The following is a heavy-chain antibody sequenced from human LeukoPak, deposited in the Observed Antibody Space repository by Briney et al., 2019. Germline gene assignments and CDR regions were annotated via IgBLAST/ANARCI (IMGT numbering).Heavy chain of an antibody. D-gene: IGHD5-18*01. CDR2: FDPDDGET. J-gene: IGHJ3*02. V-gene: IGHV1-24*01. CDR3: ATDRRYGSAFDI. CDR1: GYSLTELS. Sequence: ASVKLSCKVSGYSLTELSMHWVRQAPGKGLEWMGGFDPDDGETIYAQKFQGRVTMTEDTSTDTAYMELSSLRSENTAVYYCATDRRYGSAFDIWGQGTMFTVSS.